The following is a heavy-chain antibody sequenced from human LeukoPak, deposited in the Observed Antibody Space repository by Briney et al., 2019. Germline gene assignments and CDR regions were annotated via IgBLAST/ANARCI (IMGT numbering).Heavy chain of an antibody. D-gene: IGHD4-11*01. CDR1: GYTFTGYY. J-gene: IGHJ4*02. CDR2: INPNSGGT. V-gene: IGHV1-2*02. Sequence: VASVKVSCKASGYTFTGYYIHWVRQAPGQGLEWMGWINPNSGGTNYAQKFQGRVTMTRDTSISTAYMELSRLTSDDTAVYYCARDAIVRDYSNSDYWGQGTLVTVSS. CDR3: ARDAIVRDYSNSDY.